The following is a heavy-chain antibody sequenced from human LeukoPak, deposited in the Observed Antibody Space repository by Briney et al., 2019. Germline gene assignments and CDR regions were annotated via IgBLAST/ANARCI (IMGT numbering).Heavy chain of an antibody. J-gene: IGHJ5*02. V-gene: IGHV4-39*01. CDR3: ARHYGP. CDR2: IXXXGXT. CDR1: GGSIRSSYYY. D-gene: IGHD3-10*01. Sequence: SETLSLTCTVSGGSIRSSYYYWGWIRQPPGKGLEWIGSIXXXGXTXXXPSLKSXVTISVDTSKNQFSLKLNSVTAADTAVYYCARHYGPWGQGTLVTVSS.